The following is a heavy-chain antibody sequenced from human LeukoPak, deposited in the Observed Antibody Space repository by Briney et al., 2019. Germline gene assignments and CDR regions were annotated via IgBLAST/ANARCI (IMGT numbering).Heavy chain of an antibody. CDR3: ASTNYDILTGYPGHFDY. CDR1: GYTFTSYG. D-gene: IGHD3-9*01. CDR2: ISAYNGNT. V-gene: IGHV1-18*01. J-gene: IGHJ4*02. Sequence: ASVKVSCKASGYTFTSYGISWVRQAPGQGLEWMGWISAYNGNTNYAQKLQGRVTMTTDTSTSTAYMELRSLRSDDTAVYYCASTNYDILTGYPGHFDYWGQGTLVTVSS.